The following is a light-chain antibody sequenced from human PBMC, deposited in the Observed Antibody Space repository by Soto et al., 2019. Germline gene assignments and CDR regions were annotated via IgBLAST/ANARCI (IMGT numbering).Light chain of an antibody. Sequence: QSVLTQPPSVSGAPGQRVTISCTGSSSNIGAGYDVHWYQQLPGTAPKLLIYGNSNRPSGVPDRFSGSKSGTSASLAITGLQAEDEADYYCQAYDSSMSGSYVVGNGTKVTVL. CDR1: SSNIGAGYD. V-gene: IGLV1-40*01. J-gene: IGLJ1*01. CDR2: GNS. CDR3: QAYDSSMSGSYV.